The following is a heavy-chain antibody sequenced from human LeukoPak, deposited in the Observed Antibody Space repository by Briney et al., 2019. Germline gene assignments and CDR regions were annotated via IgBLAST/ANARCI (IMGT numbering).Heavy chain of an antibody. J-gene: IGHJ4*02. CDR1: GGSISSGGYY. CDR2: IYHSGST. Sequence: SETLSLTCTVSGGSISSGGYYWSWIRQPPGKGLEWIGYIYHSGSTYYNPSLKSRVTISVDRSKNQFSLKLSSVTAVDTAVYYCARDAAATPFDYWGQGTLVTVSS. D-gene: IGHD6-25*01. V-gene: IGHV4-30-2*01. CDR3: ARDAAATPFDY.